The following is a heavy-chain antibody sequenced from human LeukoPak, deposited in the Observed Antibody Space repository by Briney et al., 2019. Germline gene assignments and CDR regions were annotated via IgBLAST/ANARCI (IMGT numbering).Heavy chain of an antibody. CDR1: GYTFTNYY. Sequence: ASVKVSCKASGYTFTNYYIHWVRQAPGQGLEWMGIINPSGGSTSNAQKFQGRVTMTRDMSTTTVYMELSSLRSDDTAVYYCAREARDSSSSWAGDYYYYYMDVWGKGTTVTVSS. CDR2: INPSGGST. D-gene: IGHD6-6*01. J-gene: IGHJ6*03. CDR3: AREARDSSSSWAGDYYYYYMDV. V-gene: IGHV1-46*01.